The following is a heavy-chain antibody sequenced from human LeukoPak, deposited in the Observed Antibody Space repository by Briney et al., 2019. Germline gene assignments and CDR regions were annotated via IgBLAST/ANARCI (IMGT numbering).Heavy chain of an antibody. J-gene: IGHJ4*02. CDR1: GFTFSTYG. CDR3: ARDQGYSSTNCYSLFFHY. CDR2: IWYDGSNK. D-gene: IGHD2-2*01. V-gene: IGHV3-33*01. Sequence: PGGSLRLSCAASGFTFSTYGMHWVRQAPGKGLEWVALIWYDGSNKYYADSVKGRFTISRDNSKNTLYLQMNSLRAEDTAVYYCARDQGYSSTNCYSLFFHYWGQGTLVTVSS.